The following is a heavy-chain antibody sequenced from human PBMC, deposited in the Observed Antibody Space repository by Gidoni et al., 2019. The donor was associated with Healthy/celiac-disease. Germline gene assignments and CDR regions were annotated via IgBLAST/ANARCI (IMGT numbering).Heavy chain of an antibody. CDR3: ARDGIAARRGGMDV. V-gene: IGHV3-21*01. CDR1: GFTFSSYS. D-gene: IGHD6-25*01. Sequence: EVQLVESGGGLVKPGGSLRLSCAASGFTFSSYSMNWVRQAPGQGLEWVSSISSSSSYIYYADSVKGRFTISRDNAKNSLYLQMNSLRAEDTAVYYCARDGIAARRGGMDVWGQGTTVTVSS. CDR2: ISSSSSYI. J-gene: IGHJ6*02.